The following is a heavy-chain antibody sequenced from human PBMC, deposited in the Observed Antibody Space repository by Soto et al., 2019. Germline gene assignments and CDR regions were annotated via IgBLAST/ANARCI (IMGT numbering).Heavy chain of an antibody. D-gene: IGHD6-19*01. J-gene: IGHJ4*02. CDR2: ITGTSNDA. CDR3: ASAAVAGTRGPFDY. Sequence: GGSLRLSCAVSGFTFSDYYMSWVSQAPGKGLEWVSYITGTSNDAHYADSVKGRFTISRDNSKNTLYLQMNSLRAEGTAVYYCASAAVAGTRGPFDYWGQGTLVTVSS. V-gene: IGHV3-11*03. CDR1: GFTFSDYY.